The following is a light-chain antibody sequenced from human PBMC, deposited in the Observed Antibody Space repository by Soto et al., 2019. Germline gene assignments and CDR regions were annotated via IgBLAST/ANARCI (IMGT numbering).Light chain of an antibody. CDR3: QQLNSYPRT. J-gene: IGKJ5*01. Sequence: DIQMTQSPSSLSASVGDRVTITCQASQDISNYLNWYQQKPGKAPKLLIYDASNLETGVPSRFSGSGSGTDFTLTISSLQPEDFATYYCQQLNSYPRTFGQGTRLEI. V-gene: IGKV1-33*01. CDR2: DAS. CDR1: QDISNY.